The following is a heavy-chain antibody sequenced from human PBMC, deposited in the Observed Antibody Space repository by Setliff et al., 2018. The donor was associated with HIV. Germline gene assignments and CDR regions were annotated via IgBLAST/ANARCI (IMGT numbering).Heavy chain of an antibody. CDR2: ISTSGDYT. J-gene: IGHJ4*02. CDR3: AKEEGGSYSTNS. D-gene: IGHD3-16*01. CDR1: GFTFSAYS. Sequence: GGSLRLSCAASGFTFSAYSMNWVRQVPGKGLEWVSCISTSGDYTVYADSVKGRFTISRDNSKNTLYLQMNSLRSEDTALYYCAKEEGGSYSTNSGGQGTLVTVSS. V-gene: IGHV3-23*01.